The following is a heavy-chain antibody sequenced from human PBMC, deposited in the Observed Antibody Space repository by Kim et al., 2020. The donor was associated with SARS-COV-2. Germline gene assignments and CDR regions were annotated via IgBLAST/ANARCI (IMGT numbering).Heavy chain of an antibody. Sequence: GGSLRLSCAASGFTFSNYWMHWVRQAPGKGLVWVSRNSGNGNTTRYADFVKGRFTISRDTAKNTLYLHMNSLRVEDTAVYYCARGRDFDYGSGRGLDGMDAWGQGTTVTVSS. V-gene: IGHV3-74*01. CDR1: GFTFSNYW. J-gene: IGHJ6*02. CDR2: NSGNGNTT. CDR3: ARGRDFDYGSGRGLDGMDA. D-gene: IGHD3-10*01.